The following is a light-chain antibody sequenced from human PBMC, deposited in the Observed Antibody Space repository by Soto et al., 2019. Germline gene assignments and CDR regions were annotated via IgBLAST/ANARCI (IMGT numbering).Light chain of an antibody. J-gene: IGLJ2*01. CDR2: ANS. V-gene: IGLV1-40*01. CDR3: QSYDSSLSVV. CDR1: SSNIAAGYD. Sequence: QSVLTQPPSVSGAPGQRVTISCTGSSSNIAAGYDVHWYQHLPGTAPKLLIYANSNRPSGVPDRFSGSKSATSASLAITGLQTDDEADHYCQSYDSSLSVVFGGGTKLTVL.